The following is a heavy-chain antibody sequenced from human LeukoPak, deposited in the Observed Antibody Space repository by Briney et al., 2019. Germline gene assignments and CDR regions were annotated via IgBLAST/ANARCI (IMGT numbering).Heavy chain of an antibody. Sequence: PSETLSLTCTASGGSISSSSYYWGWIRQPPGKGLEWIGSIYYSGSTYYNPSLKSRVTISVDTSKNQFSLKLSSVTAADTAVYYCARHPPPPVRGVRGVIPWFDPWGQGTLVTVSS. D-gene: IGHD3-10*01. CDR1: GGSISSSSYY. CDR2: IYYSGST. CDR3: ARHPPPPVRGVRGVIPWFDP. V-gene: IGHV4-39*01. J-gene: IGHJ5*02.